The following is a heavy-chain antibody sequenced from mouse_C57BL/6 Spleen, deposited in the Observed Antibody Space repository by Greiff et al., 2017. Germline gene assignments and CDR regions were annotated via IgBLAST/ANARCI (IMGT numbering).Heavy chain of an antibody. V-gene: IGHV1-54*01. CDR3: AREDDYVFAY. CDR2: INPGSGGT. CDR1: GYAFTNYL. J-gene: IGHJ3*01. D-gene: IGHD2-4*01. Sequence: VKLQESGAELVRPGTSVKVSCKASGYAFTNYLIEWVKQRPGQGLEWIGVINPGSGGTNYNEKFKGKATLTADKSSSTAYMQLSSLTSEDSAVYFCAREDDYVFAYWGQGTLVTVSA.